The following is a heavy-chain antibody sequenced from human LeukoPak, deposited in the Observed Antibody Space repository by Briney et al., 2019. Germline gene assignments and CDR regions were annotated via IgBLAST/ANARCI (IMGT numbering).Heavy chain of an antibody. V-gene: IGHV3-7*01. J-gene: IGHJ4*02. CDR3: ARFPYDFWSGYSRGRHENVDY. D-gene: IGHD3-3*01. Sequence: GGSLRLSCAASGFTFSSYRMSWVRQAPGKGLEWVANIKQDGSEKYYVDSVKGRFTISRDNAKNSLYLQMNSLRAEDTAVYYCARFPYDFWSGYSRGRHENVDYWGQGTLVTVSS. CDR1: GFTFSSYR. CDR2: IKQDGSEK.